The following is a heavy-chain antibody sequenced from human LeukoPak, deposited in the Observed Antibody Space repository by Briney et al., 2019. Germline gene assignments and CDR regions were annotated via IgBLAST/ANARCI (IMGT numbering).Heavy chain of an antibody. V-gene: IGHV3-21*01. CDR3: ARDGESPGAFDI. D-gene: IGHD3-10*01. CDR2: ISSSSSYI. J-gene: IGHJ3*02. CDR1: GFTLGSYS. Sequence: PGGSLRLSCAASGFTLGSYSMNWVRQAPGKGLEWVSSISSSSSYIYYADSVKGRFTISRDNAKNSLYLQMNSLRAEDTAVYYRARDGESPGAFDIWGQGTMVTVSS.